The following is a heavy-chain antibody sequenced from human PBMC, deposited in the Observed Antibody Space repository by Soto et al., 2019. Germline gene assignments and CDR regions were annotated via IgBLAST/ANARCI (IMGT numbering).Heavy chain of an antibody. V-gene: IGHV3-23*04. CDR2: ISPTGGST. CDR1: GFSFSSYA. Sequence: EVQLVESGGGLVHPGGSLRLSCTTSGFSFSSYAMTWVRQAPGKGLQWVSTISPTGGSTYYADSMEGRFTISRDDSKNTLYLHLSSLRGEDTATYHWAKDLLQWLGGSGPFDYLGRGTLVTVSS. D-gene: IGHD6-19*01. J-gene: IGHJ4*02. CDR3: AKDLLQWLGGSGPFDY.